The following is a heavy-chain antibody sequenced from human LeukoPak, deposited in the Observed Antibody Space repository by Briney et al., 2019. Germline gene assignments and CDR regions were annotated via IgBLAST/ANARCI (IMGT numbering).Heavy chain of an antibody. CDR3: AKRGVVIRVILVGFHKEAYYFDS. CDR1: GFTFSSYA. D-gene: IGHD3-10*01. J-gene: IGHJ4*02. CDR2: ISVSGGNT. V-gene: IGHV3-23*01. Sequence: GGSLRLSCAASGFTFSSYAMTRVRQPPGKGREWVSGISVSGGNTYYADSVKGRFTISRDNSKNTLYLQMNSLRAEDTAVYFCAKRGVVIRVILVGFHKEAYYFDSWGQGALVTISS.